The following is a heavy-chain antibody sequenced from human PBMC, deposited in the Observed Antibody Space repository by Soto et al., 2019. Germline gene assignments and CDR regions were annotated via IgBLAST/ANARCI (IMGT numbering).Heavy chain of an antibody. Sequence: GSLRLSCAASGFTFSSYGMHWVRQAPAKGLEWVAVISYDGSNKYYADSVKGRFTISRDNSKNTLYRQMNSLRAEDTAVYYCAKEYTMIVVVMSAFDIWGQGTMVTVSS. CDR1: GFTFSSYG. J-gene: IGHJ3*02. V-gene: IGHV3-30*18. D-gene: IGHD3-22*01. CDR2: ISYDGSNK. CDR3: AKEYTMIVVVMSAFDI.